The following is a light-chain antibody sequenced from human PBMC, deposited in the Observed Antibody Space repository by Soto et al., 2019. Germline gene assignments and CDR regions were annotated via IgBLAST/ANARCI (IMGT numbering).Light chain of an antibody. Sequence: QSVLTQPPSASGSPGQAITIPRTLPTRDIGAYDIVSSYQVRPGEAPPLIIYNVRGRPSGVPRRFSGSKSGNTASLTVSGLQAVDEADYYCSSYSDTNICVFGTGTKVTVL. J-gene: IGLJ1*01. CDR1: TRDIGAYDI. V-gene: IGLV2-8*01. CDR2: NVR. CDR3: SSYSDTNICV.